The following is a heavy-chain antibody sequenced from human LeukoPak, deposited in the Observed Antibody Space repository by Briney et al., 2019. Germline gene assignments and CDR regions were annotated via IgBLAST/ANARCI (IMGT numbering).Heavy chain of an antibody. CDR3: ARGSNYYYSMDV. V-gene: IGHV4-38-2*01. Sequence: SETLSLTCAVSGYSISGGYYWGWIRQPPGKGLEWIGSIYQSVTTYYSPSLKSRVAISADTPKNQFSLTLTSVTAADMAVYYCARGSNYYYSMDVWGKGTTVTVSS. CDR2: IYQSVTT. CDR1: GYSISGGYY. J-gene: IGHJ6*04. D-gene: IGHD3/OR15-3a*01.